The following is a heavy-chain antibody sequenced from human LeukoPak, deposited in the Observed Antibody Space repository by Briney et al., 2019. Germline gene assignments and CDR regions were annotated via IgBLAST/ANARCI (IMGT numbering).Heavy chain of an antibody. D-gene: IGHD4-17*01. V-gene: IGHV3-48*01. CDR3: ARIVTTVTTVEY. Sequence: GGSLRLSCVVSGFTFSSYSMNWVRQAPGKGLEWVSYISSSSSAIYYADSVKGRFTISRDNAKNSLYLQMNSLRAEDTAVYYCARIVTTVTTVEYWGQGTLVTVSS. CDR1: GFTFSSYS. CDR2: ISSSSSAI. J-gene: IGHJ4*02.